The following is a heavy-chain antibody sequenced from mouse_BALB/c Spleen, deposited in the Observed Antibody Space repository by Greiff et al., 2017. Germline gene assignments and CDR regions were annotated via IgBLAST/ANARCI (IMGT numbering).Heavy chain of an antibody. J-gene: IGHJ4*01. CDR2: ISDGGSYT. CDR3: AREGKRDAMDY. V-gene: IGHV5-4*02. Sequence: EVKLVESGGGLVKPGGSLKLSCAASGFTFSDYYMYWVRQTPEKRLEWVATISDGGSYTYYPDSVKGRFTISRDNAKNNLYLQMSSLKSEDTAMYYCAREGKRDAMDYWGRGTSVTVSS. CDR1: GFTFSDYY.